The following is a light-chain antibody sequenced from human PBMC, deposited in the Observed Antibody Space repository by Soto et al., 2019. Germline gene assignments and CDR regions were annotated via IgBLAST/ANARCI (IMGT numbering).Light chain of an antibody. V-gene: IGKV1-5*03. J-gene: IGKJ1*01. Sequence: EIQMNQSPSFLSAAVGDRVTITCRASQSIDTWLAWHQQKPGKAPKLLISKASNLESGVPSRFSGSGSGTEFTLTISSLQPDDFATYYCQHYNSDSEAFGQGTKVDIK. CDR1: QSIDTW. CDR2: KAS. CDR3: QHYNSDSEA.